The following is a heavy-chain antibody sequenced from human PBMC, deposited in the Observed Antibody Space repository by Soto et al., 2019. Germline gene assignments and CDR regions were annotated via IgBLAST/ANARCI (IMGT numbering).Heavy chain of an antibody. J-gene: IGHJ4*02. D-gene: IGHD6-6*01. CDR3: AKGYRSVAACDY. Sequence: QVQLVESGGGVVLPGRSLRLSCAASGFTFNNYGMHWVRQAPGKGLEWVAVISYDGSNKYYGESVKGRFTISRDNSKNTVYLQMNSLRVEDTAVYYCAKGYRSVAACDYWGQGTRVTVSS. CDR2: ISYDGSNK. CDR1: GFTFNNYG. V-gene: IGHV3-30*18.